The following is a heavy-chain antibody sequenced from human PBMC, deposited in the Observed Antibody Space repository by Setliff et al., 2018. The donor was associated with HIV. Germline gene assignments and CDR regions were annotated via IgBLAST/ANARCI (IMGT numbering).Heavy chain of an antibody. J-gene: IGHJ4*02. D-gene: IGHD3-3*01. Sequence: SETLSLTCAVSGYSISRDYYWGWIRQPPGKGLGWIGSLYHSGSTYYNPSLKSRVTISVDTSNNQVSLKLNSVTAADTAVYYXXRAPITIFGVIIIPVYFDYXXQGTLVTXSS. V-gene: IGHV4-38-2*01. CDR3: XRAPITIFGVIIIPVYFDY. CDR2: LYHSGST. CDR1: GYSISRDYY.